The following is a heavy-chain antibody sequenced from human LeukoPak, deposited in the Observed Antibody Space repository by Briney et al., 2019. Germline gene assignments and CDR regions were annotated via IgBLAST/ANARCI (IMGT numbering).Heavy chain of an antibody. D-gene: IGHD3-9*01. Sequence: GGSLRLSCAASGFTFDDYAMHWVRQAPGKGLEWVSGISWNRGSIGYADSVEGRFTISRDNAKNSLYLQMNSLRAEDTALYYCAKDINGNYDILTGCFDYWGQGTLVTVSS. CDR2: ISWNRGSI. J-gene: IGHJ4*02. CDR1: GFTFDDYA. CDR3: AKDINGNYDILTGCFDY. V-gene: IGHV3-9*01.